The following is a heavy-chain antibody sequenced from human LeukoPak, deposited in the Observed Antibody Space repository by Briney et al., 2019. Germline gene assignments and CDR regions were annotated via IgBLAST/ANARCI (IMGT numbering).Heavy chain of an antibody. J-gene: IGHJ4*02. V-gene: IGHV4-39*07. D-gene: IGHD6-19*01. CDR1: GGSISSSSYY. CDR2: IYHSGST. Sequence: TSETLSLTCTVSGGSISSSSYYWGWIRRPPGKGLEWIENIYHSGSTNYNPSLKSRVTISVDTSKNQFSLKLSSVTAADTAVYYCARGQVGRAGTFRIWAYFDHWGQGTLV. CDR3: ARGQVGRAGTFRIWAYFDH.